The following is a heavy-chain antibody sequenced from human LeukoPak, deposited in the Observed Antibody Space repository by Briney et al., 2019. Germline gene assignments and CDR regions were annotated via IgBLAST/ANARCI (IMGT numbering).Heavy chain of an antibody. D-gene: IGHD5-12*01. Sequence: PGESLKISCKGSGYSFTSYWIGWVRQMPGKGLEWMGIIYPGDSDTRYSPSFQGQVTISADKSISTAYLQWSSLKASDTAMYYCARHPAGYGIIYYFDYWGQGTLVTVSS. CDR2: IYPGDSDT. CDR1: GYSFTSYW. J-gene: IGHJ4*02. V-gene: IGHV5-51*01. CDR3: ARHPAGYGIIYYFDY.